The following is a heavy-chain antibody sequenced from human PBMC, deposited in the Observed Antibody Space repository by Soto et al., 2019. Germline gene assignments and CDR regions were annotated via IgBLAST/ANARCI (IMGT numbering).Heavy chain of an antibody. D-gene: IGHD4-17*01. CDR2: IYYSGSP. CDR3: ARSDYGDSYYFDY. V-gene: IGHV4-39*01. J-gene: IGHJ4*02. CDR1: GGSISSSSYY. Sequence: QLQLQESGPGLVKPSETLSLTCTVSGGSISSSSYYWGWIRQPPGKGLEWIGSIYYSGSPYYNPSLKSRVTISVDTSKNQFSLKLSSVTAADTAVYYCARSDYGDSYYFDYWGQGTLVTVSS.